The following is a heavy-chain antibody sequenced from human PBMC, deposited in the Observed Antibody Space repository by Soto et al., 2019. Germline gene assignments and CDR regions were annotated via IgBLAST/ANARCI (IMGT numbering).Heavy chain of an antibody. Sequence: ASVKVSCKASGGTFSSYAISWVRQAPGQGLEWMGGIIPIFGTANYAQEFQGRVTITADESTSTAYMELSSLRSEDTAVYYCARDGSPYYDSSGYYYWGQGTLVTVSS. J-gene: IGHJ4*02. CDR2: IIPIFGTA. D-gene: IGHD3-22*01. CDR1: GGTFSSYA. V-gene: IGHV1-69*13. CDR3: ARDGSPYYDSSGYYY.